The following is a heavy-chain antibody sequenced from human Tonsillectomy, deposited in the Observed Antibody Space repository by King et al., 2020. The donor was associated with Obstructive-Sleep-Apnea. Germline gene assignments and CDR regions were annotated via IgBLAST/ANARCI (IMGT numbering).Heavy chain of an antibody. CDR3: ATSWSGYYYFDY. CDR1: GFTFNNYF. Sequence: QLVQSGGALVQPGGSLRLSCAASGFTFNNYFMTWVRQAPGKGLEWVSSIEGDGDSTYSADSVKGRFTISRDNSKYTQYLQMNRVRAEDTAIYYCATSWSGYYYFDYWGQGSLVTVSS. V-gene: IGHV3-23*04. D-gene: IGHD3-3*01. J-gene: IGHJ4*02. CDR2: IEGDGDST.